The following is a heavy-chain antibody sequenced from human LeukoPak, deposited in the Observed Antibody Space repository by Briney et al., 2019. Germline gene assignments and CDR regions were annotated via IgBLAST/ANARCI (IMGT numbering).Heavy chain of an antibody. CDR1: GFTFSGFW. J-gene: IGHJ3*01. D-gene: IGHD6-6*01. CDR3: ARSSYSSSSSV. Sequence: GGSLRLSCAVSGFTFSGFWMSWSRQAPGKGLEWVASINSDGSGGYYADVVKGRFTISRDNAKNSLYLQIDSLRAEDTAVYYCARSSYSSSSSVWGQGTMVTVSS. CDR2: INSDGSGG. V-gene: IGHV3-7*03.